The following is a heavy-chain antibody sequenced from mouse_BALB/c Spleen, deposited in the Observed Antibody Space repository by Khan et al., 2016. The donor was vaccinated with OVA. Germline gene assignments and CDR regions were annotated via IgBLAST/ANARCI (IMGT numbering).Heavy chain of an antibody. CDR3: ARSTYRYAFVY. V-gene: IGHV3-8*02. CDR1: GDSITSGY. CDR2: IIYTGYT. D-gene: IGHD2-12*01. Sequence: EVQLQESGPSLVKPSQTLSLTCSVTGDSITSGYWNRIRKFPGNKLEYMGYIIYTGYTYYNPSLQSRISITRHTSKNQYYIQLNSVTDEDTATYYCARSTYRYAFVYWGQGTLVTVSA. J-gene: IGHJ3*01.